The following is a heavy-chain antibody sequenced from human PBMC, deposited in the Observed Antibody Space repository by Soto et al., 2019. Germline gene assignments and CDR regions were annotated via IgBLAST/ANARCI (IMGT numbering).Heavy chain of an antibody. CDR3: AKAPIDGGGMDV. CDR1: GFTFSSYA. D-gene: IGHD1-26*01. Sequence: PGVSLRLSCAASGFTFSSYAMSWVRQAPGKGLEWVSAISGSGGSTYYADSVKGRFTISRDNSKNTLYLQMNSLRAEDTAVYYCAKAPIDGGGMDVWGQGTTVTVSS. CDR2: ISGSGGST. J-gene: IGHJ6*02. V-gene: IGHV3-23*01.